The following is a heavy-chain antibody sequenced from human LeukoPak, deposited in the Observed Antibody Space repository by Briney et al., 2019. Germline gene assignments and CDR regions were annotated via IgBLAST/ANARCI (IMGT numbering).Heavy chain of an antibody. CDR1: GGSVSYYY. Sequence: PSETLSLTCTVSGGSVSYYYWSWIRQPPGKGLEWIGYIYYSGSTNYNPSLKSRVTISVDTSKNQFSLKLSSVTAADTAVYYCARAPSGNSPIDYWGQGTLVTVSS. D-gene: IGHD4-23*01. J-gene: IGHJ4*02. CDR2: IYYSGST. V-gene: IGHV4-59*02. CDR3: ARAPSGNSPIDY.